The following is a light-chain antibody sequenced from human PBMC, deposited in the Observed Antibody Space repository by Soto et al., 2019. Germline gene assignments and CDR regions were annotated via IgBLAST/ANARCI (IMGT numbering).Light chain of an antibody. CDR1: HSMSSW. Sequence: IQMTHSPSTLSACVGDRVTITCRASHSMSSWLAWCQLKPGKAPTLLNYKASSLETVVPSRFSGRGSGTDVTLTISSLQQDDSVTYYCQQHYNYPAFGQGTKVDIK. J-gene: IGKJ1*01. CDR3: QQHYNYPA. V-gene: IGKV1-5*03. CDR2: KAS.